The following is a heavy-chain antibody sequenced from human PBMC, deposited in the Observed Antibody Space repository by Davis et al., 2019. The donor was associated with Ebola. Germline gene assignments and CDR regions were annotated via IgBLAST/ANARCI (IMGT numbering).Heavy chain of an antibody. CDR3: AKVDCSGGSCYGFDY. D-gene: IGHD2-15*01. V-gene: IGHV3-64*01. J-gene: IGHJ4*02. Sequence: GESLKISCAASGFTFSSYAMHWVRQAPGKGLEYVSVVTSNGDTTYYANSVKGRFTISRDNSKNTLYLQMNSLRAEDTAVYYCAKVDCSGGSCYGFDYWGQGTLVTVSS. CDR1: GFTFSSYA. CDR2: VTSNGDTT.